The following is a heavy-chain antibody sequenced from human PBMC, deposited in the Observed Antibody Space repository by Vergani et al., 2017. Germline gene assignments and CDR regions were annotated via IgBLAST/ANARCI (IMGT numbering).Heavy chain of an antibody. CDR1: GFTFSSYG. D-gene: IGHD3-3*01. V-gene: IGHV3-30*03. CDR3: ARAYDFWSGYYTSDAFDI. Sequence: QVQLVESGGGVVQPGRSLRLSCAASGFTFSSYGMHWVRQAPGKGLEWVAVISYDGSNKYYADSVKGRFTISRDNSKNTLYLQMNSLRAEDTAVYYCARAYDFWSGYYTSDAFDIWGQGTMVTVSS. J-gene: IGHJ3*02. CDR2: ISYDGSNK.